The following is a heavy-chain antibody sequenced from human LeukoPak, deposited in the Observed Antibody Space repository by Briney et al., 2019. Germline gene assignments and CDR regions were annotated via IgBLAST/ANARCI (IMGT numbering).Heavy chain of an antibody. J-gene: IGHJ4*02. CDR3: ARRDSYSSGYYYFDY. CDR1: GGSISSSNW. CDR2: IYHSGST. Sequence: SETLSLPCAVSGGSISSSNWWSRVRQPPGKGLEWIGEIYHSGSTNYNPSLKSRVTISVDTSKNQFSLKLSSVTAADTAVYYCARRDSYSSGYYYFDYWGQGTLVTVSS. V-gene: IGHV4-4*02. D-gene: IGHD3-22*01.